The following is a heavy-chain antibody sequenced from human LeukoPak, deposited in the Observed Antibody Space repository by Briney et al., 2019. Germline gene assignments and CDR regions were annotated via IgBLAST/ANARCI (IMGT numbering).Heavy chain of an antibody. J-gene: IGHJ6*04. CDR1: GFTFNSYC. V-gene: IGHV3-30*02. Sequence: GGALRPSFAASGFTFNSYCMHWVRQAPSQGLGGVAFIRYDGSNKYYADSVKGRFTISRDNAKNSLYLQMNSLRAEDTAVYYCAELGITMIGGVWGKGTTVTISS. CDR3: AELGITMIGGV. CDR2: IRYDGSNK. D-gene: IGHD3-10*02.